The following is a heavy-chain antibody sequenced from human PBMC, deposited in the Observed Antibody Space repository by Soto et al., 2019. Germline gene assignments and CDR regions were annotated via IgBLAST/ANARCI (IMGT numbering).Heavy chain of an antibody. J-gene: IGHJ4*02. CDR3: ARVYYDFWSGYYGSGSYYDY. CDR2: ISGSGGST. Sequence: GESLKISCAASGFTFSSYAMSWVRQAPGKGLEWVSAISGSGGSTYYADSVKGRFTISRDNSKNTLYLQMNSLRAEDTAVYYCARVYYDFWSGYYGSGSYYDYWGQGTLVTVSS. D-gene: IGHD3-3*01. CDR1: GFTFSSYA. V-gene: IGHV3-23*01.